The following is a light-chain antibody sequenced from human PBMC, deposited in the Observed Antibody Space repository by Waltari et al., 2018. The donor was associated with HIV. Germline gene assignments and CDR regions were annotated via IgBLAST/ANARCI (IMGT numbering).Light chain of an antibody. CDR1: SGSIATNY. CDR3: QSYDNTYVV. V-gene: IGLV6-57*01. Sequence: NFILTQPHSVSESPGKTVTIPCTRSSGSIATNYVQWYQLPPRTSPTTVIYEDNQRPSGVPVRCSGSIDTSSNSASLTISGLKTEDEADYDCQSYDNTYVVFGGGTKLTVL. J-gene: IGLJ2*01. CDR2: EDN.